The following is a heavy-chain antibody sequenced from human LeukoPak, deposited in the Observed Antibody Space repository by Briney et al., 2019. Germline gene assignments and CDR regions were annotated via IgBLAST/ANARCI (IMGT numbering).Heavy chain of an antibody. Sequence: GRSLRLSCAASGFTFRTYAMHWVRQAPGKGLQWVTVISYDGSNKYYADSVKGRFTISRDNSKNTLYLQINSLRAEDTAVYYCGREDGERFGELPTGVMDVGGQGTTATV. D-gene: IGHD3-10*01. V-gene: IGHV3-30*01. CDR1: GFTFRTYA. CDR3: GREDGERFGELPTGVMDV. J-gene: IGHJ6*02. CDR2: ISYDGSNK.